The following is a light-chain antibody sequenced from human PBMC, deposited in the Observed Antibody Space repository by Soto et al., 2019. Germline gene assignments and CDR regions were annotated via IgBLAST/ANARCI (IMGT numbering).Light chain of an antibody. CDR2: AAS. Sequence: DIQMTQSPSSLSASVGDSVTITCRASQSISSYLNWYQQKPGKAHKLLIYAASIMKSGVPSRFSGRGSGTDFTLTISSLQPVDFATYYCQQSYSTPWKCGQGTKVEIK. CDR3: QQSYSTPWK. J-gene: IGKJ1*01. CDR1: QSISSY. V-gene: IGKV1-39*01.